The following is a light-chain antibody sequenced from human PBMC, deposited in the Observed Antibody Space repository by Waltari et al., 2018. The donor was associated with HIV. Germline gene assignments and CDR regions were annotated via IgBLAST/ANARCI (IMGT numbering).Light chain of an antibody. CDR3: AAWDDRLSAWV. V-gene: IGLV1-47*01. CDR1: SSNIGSNY. CDR2: RND. J-gene: IGLJ3*02. Sequence: QSVLTQPPSASGTPGQRVSISCSGSSSNIGSNYVYWYQQLPGTAPKLLMYRNDERPSGVPDRFSGSKSGTSAFLAISGLRSEDEADYYRAAWDDRLSAWVFGGGTKLTVL.